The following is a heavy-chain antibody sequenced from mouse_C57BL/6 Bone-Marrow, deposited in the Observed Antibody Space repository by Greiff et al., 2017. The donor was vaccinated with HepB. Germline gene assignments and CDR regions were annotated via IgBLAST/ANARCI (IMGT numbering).Heavy chain of an antibody. D-gene: IGHD2-4*01. J-gene: IGHJ2*01. V-gene: IGHV5-4*01. CDR2: ISDGGSYT. CDR1: GFTFSSYA. CDR3: ARDFDYDGWY. Sequence: EVKVVESGGGLVKPGGSLKLSCAASGFTFSSYAMSWVRQTPEKRLEWVATISDGGSYTYYPDNVKGRFTISRDNAKNNLYLQMSHLKSEDTAMYYCARDFDYDGWYWGQGTTLTVSS.